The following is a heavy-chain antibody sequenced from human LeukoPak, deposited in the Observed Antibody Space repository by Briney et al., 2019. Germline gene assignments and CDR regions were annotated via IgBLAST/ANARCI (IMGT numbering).Heavy chain of an antibody. Sequence: ASVKVSCKASGYTFTSYYMHWVRQAPGRGLEWMGIINPSGGSTSYAQKFQGRVTMTRDTSTSTVYMELSSLRSEDTAVYYCARDSGHGAMVSWGQGTLVTVSS. J-gene: IGHJ5*02. CDR1: GYTFTSYY. D-gene: IGHD5-18*01. CDR3: ARDSGHGAMVS. V-gene: IGHV1-46*01. CDR2: INPSGGST.